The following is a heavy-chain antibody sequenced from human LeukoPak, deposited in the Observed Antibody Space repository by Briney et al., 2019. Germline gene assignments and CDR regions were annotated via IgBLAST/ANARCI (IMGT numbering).Heavy chain of an antibody. CDR3: AKADNLYYDSSGYEFYFDY. J-gene: IGHJ4*02. D-gene: IGHD3-22*01. V-gene: IGHV3-23*01. Sequence: PGGSLRLSCAASRFTFSSYAMSWVRQAPGKGLEWVSAISGSGGSTYYADSVKGRFTISRDNSKNTLYLQMNSLRAEDTAVYYCAKADNLYYDSSGYEFYFDYWGQGTLVTVSS. CDR2: ISGSGGST. CDR1: RFTFSSYA.